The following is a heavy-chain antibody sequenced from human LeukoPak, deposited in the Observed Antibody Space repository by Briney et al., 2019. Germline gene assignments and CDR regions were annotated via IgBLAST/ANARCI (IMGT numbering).Heavy chain of an antibody. Sequence: ASVKVSCKASGYTFTSYGISWVRQAPGQGLEWMGWISAYNGNTNYAQKLQGRVTMTTDTSTSTAYMELRSLRSDDTAVYYCARVASWGNGDYYYYYMDVWGKGTTVTVSS. CDR3: ARVASWGNGDYYYYYMDV. CDR2: ISAYNGNT. V-gene: IGHV1-18*01. CDR1: GYTFTSYG. J-gene: IGHJ6*03. D-gene: IGHD3-16*01.